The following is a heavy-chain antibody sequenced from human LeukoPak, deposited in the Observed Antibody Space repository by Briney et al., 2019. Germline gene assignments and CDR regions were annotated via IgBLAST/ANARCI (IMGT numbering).Heavy chain of an antibody. Sequence: GESLKISCKGFGFPLRNYWIAWVRQMSGEGLELMGFIFCGDSDIRYSPSFEGQVSISVDNSINTTYLQWSSLKASDTAMYYCARQVYGDYGAFDMWGKGTMVTVS. D-gene: IGHD4-17*01. CDR1: GFPLRNYW. J-gene: IGHJ3*02. CDR2: IFCGDSDI. V-gene: IGHV5-51*01. CDR3: ARQVYGDYGAFDM.